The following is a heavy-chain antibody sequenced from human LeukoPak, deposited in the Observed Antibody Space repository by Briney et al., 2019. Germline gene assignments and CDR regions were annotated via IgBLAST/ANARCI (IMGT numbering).Heavy chain of an antibody. J-gene: IGHJ4*02. CDR2: IKSKTDGGTT. CDR1: GFTFSNAW. Sequence: GGSLRLSCAASGFTFSNAWMSWVRQAPGKGLEWVGRIKSKTDGGTTDYAAPVKGRFTISRDDSKNTLYPQMNSLKTEDTAVYYCTTAFYDSSGYYLEVFDYWGQGTLVTVSS. D-gene: IGHD3-22*01. V-gene: IGHV3-15*01. CDR3: TTAFYDSSGYYLEVFDY.